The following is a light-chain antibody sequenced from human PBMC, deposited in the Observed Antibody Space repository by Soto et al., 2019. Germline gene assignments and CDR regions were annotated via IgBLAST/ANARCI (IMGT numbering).Light chain of an antibody. J-gene: IGKJ1*01. CDR3: QQYGSSPPRP. CDR1: QSVSSSY. Sequence: EIVLTQSPGTLSLSPGERATLSCRASQSVSSSYLAWYQQKPGQAPRLLIYRASSRATGIPDKFRGSGSAKDFTLTISRLEPEDFAVYYCQQYGSSPPRPFGQGNKVEIK. V-gene: IGKV3-20*01. CDR2: RAS.